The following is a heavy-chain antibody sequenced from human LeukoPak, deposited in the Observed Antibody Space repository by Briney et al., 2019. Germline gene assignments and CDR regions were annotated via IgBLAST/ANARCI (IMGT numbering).Heavy chain of an antibody. CDR3: ARVLGKTLAAGLALGY. V-gene: IGHV1-8*01. Sequence: GASVKVSCKASGYTFSRYDIIWVRQPTGQGLEWLGWMNPDNGNAGYAQKFQGRVTMTRNTSTNTAYMEMTWLKSEDTAVYFCARVLGKTLAAGLALGYWGQGTLVIVSS. CDR2: MNPDNGNA. D-gene: IGHD6-19*01. J-gene: IGHJ4*02. CDR1: GYTFSRYD.